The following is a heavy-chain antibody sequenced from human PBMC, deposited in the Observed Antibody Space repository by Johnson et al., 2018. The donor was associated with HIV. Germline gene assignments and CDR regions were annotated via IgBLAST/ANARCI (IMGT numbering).Heavy chain of an antibody. Sequence: VQLVESGGGLVQPGRSLRLSCAASGFTFDDYAMHWVRQAPGKGLEWVSGISWNSGSIGYADSVKGRFTISRDNAKNSLYLQMNSLRAEDTAVYYCARDRHGTWGDAFDIWGQGTMVTVSS. V-gene: IGHV3-9*01. CDR2: ISWNSGSI. J-gene: IGHJ3*02. CDR3: ARDRHGTWGDAFDI. CDR1: GFTFDDYA. D-gene: IGHD3-16*01.